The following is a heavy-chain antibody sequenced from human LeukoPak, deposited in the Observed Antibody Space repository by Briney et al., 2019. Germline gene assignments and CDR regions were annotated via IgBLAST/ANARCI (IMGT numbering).Heavy chain of an antibody. CDR1: GFTFSNHG. J-gene: IGHJ4*02. CDR2: IRYDGTDK. CDR3: TGNYYGSGSYADFDY. Sequence: GGSLRLSCAASGFTFSNHGMHWVRQAPGKGLEWVAFIRYDGTDKYYADSVKGRLTISRDNSENTVSLQMDSLKTEDTAVYYCTGNYYGSGSYADFDYWGQGTLVTVSS. D-gene: IGHD3-10*01. V-gene: IGHV3-30*02.